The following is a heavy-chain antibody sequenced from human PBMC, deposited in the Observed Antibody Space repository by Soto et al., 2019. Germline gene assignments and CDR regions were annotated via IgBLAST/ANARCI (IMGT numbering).Heavy chain of an antibody. Sequence: EVQLVESGGGLIQPGGSLRLSCAASGFTVSSYYMSWVRQAPGKGLEWVSVIYSGGSTYYADSLKGLFTISCDKIKNMLPLQTNRLRAAATAVYYCARDPVEGAYPEDVQLWGQGTLVTVSS. D-gene: IGHD3-16*01. CDR3: ARDPVEGAYPEDVQL. CDR2: IYSGGST. CDR1: GFTVSSYY. V-gene: IGHV3-53*01. J-gene: IGHJ1*01.